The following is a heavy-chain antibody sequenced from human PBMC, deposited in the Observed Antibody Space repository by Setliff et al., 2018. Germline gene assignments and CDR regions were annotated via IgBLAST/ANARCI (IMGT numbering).Heavy chain of an antibody. J-gene: IGHJ4*02. CDR1: GYSFSNFW. CDR3: ARIGFGYYSTSGAWYFDN. Sequence: GESLKISCKGSGYSFSNFWIGWVRQAPGQGLEWMGWISPGNGNTAYSQKIQDRVTITRDTSASTAYMELSSLRSEDTAVYYCARIGFGYYSTSGAWYFDNWGQGTLVTVSS. CDR2: ISPGNGNT. D-gene: IGHD2-8*01. V-gene: IGHV1-3*01.